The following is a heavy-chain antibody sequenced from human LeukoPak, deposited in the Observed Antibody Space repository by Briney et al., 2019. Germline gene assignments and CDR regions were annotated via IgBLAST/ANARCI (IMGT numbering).Heavy chain of an antibody. J-gene: IGHJ3*02. V-gene: IGHV3-33*01. Sequence: GGSLRLSCAASGFTFSSYGMHWVRQAPGKGLEWVAVIWYDGSNKYYADSVKGRFTISRDNSKNTLYLQMNSLRAEDTAVYYCAREGRWRSDDAFDIWGQGTMVTVSS. CDR2: IWYDGSNK. D-gene: IGHD3-10*01. CDR1: GFTFSSYG. CDR3: AREGRWRSDDAFDI.